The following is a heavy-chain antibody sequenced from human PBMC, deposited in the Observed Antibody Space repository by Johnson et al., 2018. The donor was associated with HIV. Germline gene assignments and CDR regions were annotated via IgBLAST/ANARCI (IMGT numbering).Heavy chain of an antibody. CDR3: ARARAGDAFDI. V-gene: IGHV3-66*01. J-gene: IGHJ3*02. CDR1: GFTFSSYA. Sequence: MLLVESGGGVVQLGRSLRLSCAASGFTFSSYAMHWVRQAPGKGLEWVSVIYSGGSTYYADSVKGRFTISRDNSKNTLYLQMNSLRAEDTAVYYCARARAGDAFDIWGQGTMVTVSS. D-gene: IGHD6-13*01. CDR2: IYSGGST.